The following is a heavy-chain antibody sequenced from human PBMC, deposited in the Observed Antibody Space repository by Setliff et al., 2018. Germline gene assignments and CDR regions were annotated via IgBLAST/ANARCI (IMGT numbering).Heavy chain of an antibody. CDR3: AKFSSVPGSRFFDY. Sequence: GGSLRLSCAASGLIFGNYAMNWVRQAPGKGLEWVSGISGGSSTYYADSVKGRFTISRDNSKNTLYLQMNSLRAEDTAIYSCAKFSSVPGSRFFDYWGQGALVTVSS. V-gene: IGHV3-23*01. CDR2: ISGGSST. CDR1: GLIFGNYA. J-gene: IGHJ4*02. D-gene: IGHD2-2*01.